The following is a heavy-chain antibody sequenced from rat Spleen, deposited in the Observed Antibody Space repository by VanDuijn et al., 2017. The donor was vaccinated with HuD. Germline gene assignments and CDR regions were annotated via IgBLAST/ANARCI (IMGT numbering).Heavy chain of an antibody. Sequence: EVQLVETGGGLVQPGKSLKLSCVASGFTFSRYWMYWVRQAPGKGLEWVATISYVGSSTYHRDSVKGRFTISRDNAKSTLYLQMDSLRSEDTATYYCARTTTGIPNDWGQGVMVTVSS. D-gene: IGHD1-9*01. CDR3: ARTTTGIPND. J-gene: IGHJ2*01. CDR1: GFTFSRYW. CDR2: ISYVGSST. V-gene: IGHV5-29*01.